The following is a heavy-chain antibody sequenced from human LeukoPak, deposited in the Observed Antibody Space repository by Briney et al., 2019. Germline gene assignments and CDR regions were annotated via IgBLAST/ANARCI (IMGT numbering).Heavy chain of an antibody. V-gene: IGHV4-59*01. CDR3: ARDKGYDSSGLDY. D-gene: IGHD3-22*01. CDR2: IYYSGNT. Sequence: PSETLSLTCTVSGGSISNYYWSWIRQPPGKGLEWIGYIYYSGNTNYNPSLKSRVTVSVDTSKNQFSLKLSSVTAADTAVYYCARDKGYDSSGLDYWGQGTLVTVSS. CDR1: GGSISNYY. J-gene: IGHJ4*02.